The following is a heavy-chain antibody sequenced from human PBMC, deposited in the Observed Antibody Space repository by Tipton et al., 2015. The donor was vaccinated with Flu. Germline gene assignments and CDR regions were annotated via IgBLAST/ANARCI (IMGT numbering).Heavy chain of an antibody. J-gene: IGHJ4*02. CDR3: ARKTLPVAGYFDY. CDR1: GDSLSSYY. Sequence: GLVKPSETLSLTCSVSGDSLSSYYWTWIRQPPGKGLEWIGQVYYSGTSNYNSSLKSRVTISLDKSKNQFSLRLTSVTAADTAVYYCARKTLPVAGYFDYWGQGTPVTVSS. D-gene: IGHD6-19*01. V-gene: IGHV4-59*08. CDR2: VYYSGTS.